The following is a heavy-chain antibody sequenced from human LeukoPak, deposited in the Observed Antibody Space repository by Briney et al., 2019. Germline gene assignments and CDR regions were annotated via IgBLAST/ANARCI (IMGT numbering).Heavy chain of an antibody. CDR2: ISSTADIV. CDR3: ARETVAGTFDY. CDR1: GFTFSEYY. J-gene: IGHJ4*02. V-gene: IGHV3-11*01. Sequence: KSGGSLRLSCAASGFTFSEYYMSWIRQAPGEGLEWVADISSTADIVSYADFVLGRFTISRDNGDDSLSLQLNSLRAEDTAVYYCARETVAGTFDYWSQGTLVTVSS. D-gene: IGHD6-19*01.